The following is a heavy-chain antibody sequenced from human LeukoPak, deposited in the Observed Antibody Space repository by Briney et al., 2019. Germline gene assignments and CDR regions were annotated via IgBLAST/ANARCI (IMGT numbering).Heavy chain of an antibody. Sequence: GGSLRLSCAASGFTFSSYWMTWVRQTPGKGLEWVANINRDGGEKYYVDSVKGRFTISRDNAKNSLCLQTNTLRVEDTAVYYCARGYSGSYDYWGQGTLVTVSS. V-gene: IGHV3-7*04. CDR2: INRDGGEK. CDR1: GFTFSSYW. D-gene: IGHD1-26*01. J-gene: IGHJ4*02. CDR3: ARGYSGSYDY.